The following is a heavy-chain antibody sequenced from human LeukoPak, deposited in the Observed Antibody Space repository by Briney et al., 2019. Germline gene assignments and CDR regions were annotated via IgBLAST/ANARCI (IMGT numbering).Heavy chain of an antibody. D-gene: IGHD3-3*01. CDR1: GGSFSGYY. Sequence: PSETLSLTCAVYGGSFSGYYWSWIRQPPGKGLEWIGEINHSGSTNYNPSLKSRVTISVDTSKNQFSLKLSSVTAADTAVYYCARGGTLRFLGDAGWFDPWGQGTLVTVSS. V-gene: IGHV4-34*01. CDR2: INHSGST. CDR3: ARGGTLRFLGDAGWFDP. J-gene: IGHJ5*02.